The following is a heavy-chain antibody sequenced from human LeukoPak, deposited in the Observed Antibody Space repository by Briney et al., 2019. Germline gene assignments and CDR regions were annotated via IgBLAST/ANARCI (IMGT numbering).Heavy chain of an antibody. J-gene: IGHJ6*03. D-gene: IGHD2-2*01. CDR2: IYSSGST. CDR3: ARDRWPAAMGGYYYYYMVV. CDR1: GGSIDSYY. V-gene: IGHV4-4*07. Sequence: SETLSLTCTVSGGSIDSYYLSWIRQPAGKGLEWIGRIYSSGSTNYNPSLKSRVTISVDKSKNQFSLKLTSVIAADTAVYYCARDRWPAAMGGYYYYYMVVCGKGTTVTVSS.